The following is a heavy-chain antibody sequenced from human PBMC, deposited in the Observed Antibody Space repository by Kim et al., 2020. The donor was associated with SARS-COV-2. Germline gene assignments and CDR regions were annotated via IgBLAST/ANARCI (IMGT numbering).Heavy chain of an antibody. V-gene: IGHV3-23*01. Sequence: TYYADSVRGRFIIPRDNSQNTLHLQLNSLRAEDAAIYYCARGWYTIDYWGQGTLVTVSS. CDR2: T. J-gene: IGHJ4*02. D-gene: IGHD2-2*02. CDR3: ARGWYTIDY.